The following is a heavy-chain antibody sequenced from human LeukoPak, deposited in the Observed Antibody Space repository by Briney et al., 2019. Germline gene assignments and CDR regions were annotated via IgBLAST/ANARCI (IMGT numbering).Heavy chain of an antibody. D-gene: IGHD4-17*01. CDR1: GGSFSGYY. CDR3: AGGGDTTVTTFDY. V-gene: IGHV4-34*01. Sequence: SETLSLTCAVYGGSFSGYYWSWIRQPPGKGLEWIGEINHSGSTNYNPSLKSRVTISVDTSKNQFSLKLSSVTAADTAVYYCAGGGDTTVTTFDYWGQGTLVTVSS. J-gene: IGHJ4*02. CDR2: INHSGST.